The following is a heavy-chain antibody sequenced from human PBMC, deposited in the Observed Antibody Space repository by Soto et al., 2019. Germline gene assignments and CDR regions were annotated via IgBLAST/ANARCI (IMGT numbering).Heavy chain of an antibody. Sequence: EVQLLESGGGLVQPGGSLRLSCAASGFTFSSYAMSWVRQAPGKGLEWVSAISGSGGSTYYADSVKGRFTISRDNSTNTLYLQMNSLRAEDTAVYYCVSDVDTAMVTDYWGQGTLVTVSS. CDR1: GFTFSSYA. CDR2: ISGSGGST. J-gene: IGHJ4*02. V-gene: IGHV3-23*01. CDR3: VSDVDTAMVTDY. D-gene: IGHD5-18*01.